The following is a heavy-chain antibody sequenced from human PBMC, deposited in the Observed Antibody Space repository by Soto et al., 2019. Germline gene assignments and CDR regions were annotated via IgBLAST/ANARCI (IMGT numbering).Heavy chain of an antibody. CDR3: AWVRGNQLLVWFDP. Sequence: QVQLQESGPGLVKPSQTLSLTCTVSGGSISSGGYYWSWIRQHPGKGLEWIGYIYHSGTTYYNPSLKIRVTITVDTSKYQFSLKLTSVTAADTAVYYCAWVRGNQLLVWFDPWGQGTLVTVSS. CDR1: GGSISSGGYY. D-gene: IGHD2-2*01. CDR2: IYHSGTT. V-gene: IGHV4-31*03. J-gene: IGHJ5*02.